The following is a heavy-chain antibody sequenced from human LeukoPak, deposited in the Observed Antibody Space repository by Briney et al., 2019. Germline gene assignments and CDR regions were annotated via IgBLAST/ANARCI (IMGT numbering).Heavy chain of an antibody. J-gene: IGHJ6*03. Sequence: SETLSLTCAVYGGSFSGYYWSWIRQPPGKGLEWIGEINHSGSTNYNPSLKSRVTISVDTSKNQFSLKLSSVTAADTAVYYCARQSYYGSGSYFRHYMDVWGKGTTVTVSS. CDR1: GGSFSGYY. D-gene: IGHD3-10*01. V-gene: IGHV4-34*01. CDR2: INHSGST. CDR3: ARQSYYGSGSYFRHYMDV.